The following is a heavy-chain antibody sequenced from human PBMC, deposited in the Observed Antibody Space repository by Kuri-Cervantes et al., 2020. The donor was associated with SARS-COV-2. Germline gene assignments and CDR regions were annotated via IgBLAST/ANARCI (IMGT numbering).Heavy chain of an antibody. CDR2: IYYSGST. V-gene: IGHV4-39*07. CDR3: ATGSYYVAYDY. Sequence: ESLKISCTVSGGSISSSSYYWGWIRQPPGKGLEWIGSIYYSGSTYYNPSLKSRVTISVDTSKNQFSLELSSVTAADTAVYYCATGSYYVAYDYWGQGTLVTVSS. J-gene: IGHJ4*02. CDR1: GGSISSSSYY. D-gene: IGHD1-26*01.